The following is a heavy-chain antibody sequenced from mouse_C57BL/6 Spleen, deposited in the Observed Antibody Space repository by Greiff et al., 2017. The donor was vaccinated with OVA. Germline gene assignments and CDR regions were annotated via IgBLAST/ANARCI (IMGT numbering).Heavy chain of an antibody. J-gene: IGHJ2*01. CDR1: GYTFTDYY. CDR3: ARSGDPGNYFDY. D-gene: IGHD3-1*01. V-gene: IGHV1-26*01. CDR2: INPNNGGT. Sequence: EVQLQQSGPELVKPGASVKISCKASGYTFTDYYMNWVKQSHGKSLEWIGDINPNNGGTSYNQKFKGKATLTVDKSSSTAYMELRSLTSEDSAVYYCARSGDPGNYFDYWGQGTTLTVSS.